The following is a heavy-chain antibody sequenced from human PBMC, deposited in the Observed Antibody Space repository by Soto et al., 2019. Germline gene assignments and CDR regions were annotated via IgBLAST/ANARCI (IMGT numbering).Heavy chain of an antibody. J-gene: IGHJ4*02. D-gene: IGHD2-15*01. CDR1: GGSISSSNW. CDR2: IYHSGST. V-gene: IGHV4-4*02. Sequence: QVQLQESGPGLVKPSGTLSLTCAVSGGSISSSNWWSWVRQPPGKGLEWIGEIYHSGSTNYNPSHKSRVTISVDKSKNQFSLKLSSVTAADTAVYYCARSEVVAATAITFDYWGQGTLVTVSS. CDR3: ARSEVVAATAITFDY.